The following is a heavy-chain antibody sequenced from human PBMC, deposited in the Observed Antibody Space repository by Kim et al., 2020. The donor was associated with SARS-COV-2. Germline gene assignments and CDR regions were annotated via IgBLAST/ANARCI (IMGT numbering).Heavy chain of an antibody. V-gene: IGHV1-69*01. J-gene: IGHJ6*02. CDR3: ARSIASAGGALYYYGMDV. Sequence: QGRVTITADESTSTAYMELSSLRSEDTAVYYCARSIASAGGALYYYGMDVWGQGTTVTVSS. D-gene: IGHD6-6*01.